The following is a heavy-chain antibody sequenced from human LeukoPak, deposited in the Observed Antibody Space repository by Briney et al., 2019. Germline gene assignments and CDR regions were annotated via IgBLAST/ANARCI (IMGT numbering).Heavy chain of an antibody. Sequence: PGRSLRLSCAASGFPFSSYGMHWVRQAPGKGLEWVARLVYDERSDYADSVKGRFSISRVNSKNTLFLDMSDLRVGDTAVYYCARDLSAAFDFWGQGVLVTVSS. D-gene: IGHD6-19*01. J-gene: IGHJ4*02. CDR3: ARDLSAAFDF. CDR2: LVYDERS. CDR1: GFPFSSYG. V-gene: IGHV3-33*01.